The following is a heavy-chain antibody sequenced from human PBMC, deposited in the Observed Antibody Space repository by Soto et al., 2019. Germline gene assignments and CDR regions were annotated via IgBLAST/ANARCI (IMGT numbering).Heavy chain of an antibody. V-gene: IGHV4-59*01. J-gene: IGHJ4*02. D-gene: IGHD2-15*01. Sequence: ETLSLTCAVSGGSFSGYYCSWIRQPPGKGLEWIGYIYYSGSTNYNPSLKSRVTISVDTSKNQFSLKLSSVTAADTAVYYCARAGAATLSDYWGQGTLVTVSS. CDR3: ARAGAATLSDY. CDR2: IYYSGST. CDR1: GGSFSGYY.